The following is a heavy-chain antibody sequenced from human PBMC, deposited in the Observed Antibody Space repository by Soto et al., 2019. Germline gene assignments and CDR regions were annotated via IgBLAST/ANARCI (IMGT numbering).Heavy chain of an antibody. CDR1: GYSFTSYW. V-gene: IGHV5-10-1*01. CDR3: AKTFWSGYYKGNWFDP. D-gene: IGHD3-3*01. J-gene: IGHJ5*02. Sequence: GESLKISCKGSGYSFTSYWISWVRQMPGKGLEWMGRIDPSDSYTNYSPSFQGHVTISADKSISTAYLQWSSLKASDTAMYYCAKTFWSGYYKGNWFDPWGQGTLVTVSS. CDR2: IDPSDSYT.